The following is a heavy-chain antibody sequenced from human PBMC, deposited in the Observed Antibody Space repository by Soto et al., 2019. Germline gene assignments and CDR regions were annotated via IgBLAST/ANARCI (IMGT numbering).Heavy chain of an antibody. CDR3: AKELRPNDY. J-gene: IGHJ4*02. D-gene: IGHD4-17*01. Sequence: EVQLLESGGGLVQPGESLRRSCAASGFTLSSHAMTWVRQAPSKGLEWVSSIDKNGAATYYADSVKGRFTISRDTAKNTLLLQMNSLRAEDTALYYCAKELRPNDYWGQGTLVTVSS. CDR1: GFTLSSHA. V-gene: IGHV3-23*01. CDR2: IDKNGAAT.